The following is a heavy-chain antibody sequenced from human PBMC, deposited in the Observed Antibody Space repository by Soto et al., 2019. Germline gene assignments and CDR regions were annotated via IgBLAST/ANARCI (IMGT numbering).Heavy chain of an antibody. J-gene: IGHJ6*02. CDR3: ARVPSPFDFYYAMDV. D-gene: IGHD3-16*01. CDR2: IFSSGTT. Sequence: ASETLSLTCTVSGGSISSGGCYWSWIRQAPGKGLEWIGYIFSSGTTYYNPSLKSRLTMSLDTSQNQFSLKLNSVTAADTAVYFCARVPSPFDFYYAMDVWGQGTTVTVSS. V-gene: IGHV4-30-4*02. CDR1: GGSISSGGCY.